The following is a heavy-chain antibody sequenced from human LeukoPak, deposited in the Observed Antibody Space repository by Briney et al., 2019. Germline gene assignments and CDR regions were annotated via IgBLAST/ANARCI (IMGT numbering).Heavy chain of an antibody. CDR2: INPNSGGT. V-gene: IGHV1-2*02. D-gene: IGHD7-27*01. Sequence: ASVKVSCKASGYTFTGYYMHWVRQAPGQGLEWMGWINPNSGGTNYAQKFQGRVTMTRDTSISTAYMELSRLRSDDTAVYYRARDPSWGSEAFDIWGQGTMVTVSS. CDR3: ARDPSWGSEAFDI. J-gene: IGHJ3*02. CDR1: GYTFTGYY.